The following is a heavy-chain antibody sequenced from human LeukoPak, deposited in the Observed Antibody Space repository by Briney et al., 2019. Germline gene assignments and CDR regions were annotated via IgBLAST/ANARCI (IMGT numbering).Heavy chain of an antibody. V-gene: IGHV4-34*01. J-gene: IGHJ4*02. CDR3: ARVWGYCSGGSCYRGYYFDY. CDR2: INHSGST. CDR1: GGSFSGYY. D-gene: IGHD2-15*01. Sequence: SETLSLTCAVYGGSFSGYYWSWIRQPPGKGLEWIGEINHSGSTNYNPSLKSRVTISVDTSKSQFSLKLSSVTAADTAVYYCARVWGYCSGGSCYRGYYFDYWGQGTLVTVSS.